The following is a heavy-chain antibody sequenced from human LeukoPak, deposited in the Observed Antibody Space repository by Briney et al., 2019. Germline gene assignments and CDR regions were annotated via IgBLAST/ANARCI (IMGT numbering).Heavy chain of an antibody. CDR3: ARGAYYYDSSGYYYDYYYYYMDV. CDR1: GGSFSGYY. V-gene: IGHV4-34*01. CDR2: INHSGST. D-gene: IGHD3-22*01. J-gene: IGHJ6*03. Sequence: SETLSLTCAVYGGSFSGYYWSWIRQPPGKGLEWIGEINHSGSTNYNPSLKSRVTMSVDTSKNQLSLKLSSVTAADTAVYYCARGAYYYDSSGYYYDYYYYYMDVWGKGTTVTVSS.